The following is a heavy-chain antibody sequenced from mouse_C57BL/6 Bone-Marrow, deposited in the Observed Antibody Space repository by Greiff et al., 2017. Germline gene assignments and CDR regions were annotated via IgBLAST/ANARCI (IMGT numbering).Heavy chain of an antibody. V-gene: IGHV1-80*01. Sequence: VKLMESGAELVKPGASVKISCKASGYAFSSYWMNWVKQRPGKGLEWIGQIYPGDGDTNYNGKFKGKATLTADKSSSTAYMQLSSLTSEDSAVYFCARFITRYYFDYWGQGTTLTVSS. J-gene: IGHJ2*01. CDR2: IYPGDGDT. D-gene: IGHD1-1*01. CDR3: ARFITRYYFDY. CDR1: GYAFSSYW.